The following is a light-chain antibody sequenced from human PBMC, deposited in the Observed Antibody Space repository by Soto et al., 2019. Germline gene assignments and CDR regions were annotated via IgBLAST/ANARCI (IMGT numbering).Light chain of an antibody. CDR3: QHLHTYPYT. Sequence: IQLTQSPSSLSASVGDRVTITCRASQGIASYVAWYQQKPGKAPKLLIYAASTLQSGVPSRVSGSGSGTDCTLTISSLQPEDFATYYFQHLHTYPYTFGQGTKGEIK. J-gene: IGKJ2*01. CDR1: QGIASY. CDR2: AAS. V-gene: IGKV1-9*01.